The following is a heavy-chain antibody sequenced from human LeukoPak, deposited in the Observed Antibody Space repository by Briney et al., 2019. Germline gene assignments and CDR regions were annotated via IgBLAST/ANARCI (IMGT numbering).Heavy chain of an antibody. J-gene: IGHJ4*02. Sequence: PSETLSLTCTVSGGSMNDYYWSWFRQPPGKGLEWIGYIYYSGGTNSNPSLKSRDTMSVDTSKNQFSLKVRSVTAADTSVYYCARRSIARGKVDVIVFDYWDQGALVTVSS. CDR3: ARRSIARGKVDVIVFDY. V-gene: IGHV4-59*08. D-gene: IGHD2-21*01. CDR2: IYYSGGT. CDR1: GGSMNDYY.